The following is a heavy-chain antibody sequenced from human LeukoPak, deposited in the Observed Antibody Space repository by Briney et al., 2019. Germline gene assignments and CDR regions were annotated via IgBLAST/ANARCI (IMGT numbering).Heavy chain of an antibody. CDR2: IYYSGST. J-gene: IGHJ4*02. D-gene: IGHD2-15*01. V-gene: IGHV4-39*07. CDR1: GGSISSSSYY. CDR3: ARDLQCSGGSCYSVFDY. Sequence: PSETLSLTCTVSGGSISSSSYYWGWIRQPPGKGLEWIGSIYYSGSTYYNPSLKSRVTISVDTSKDQFSLKLSSVTAADTAVYYCARDLQCSGGSCYSVFDYWGQGTLVTVSS.